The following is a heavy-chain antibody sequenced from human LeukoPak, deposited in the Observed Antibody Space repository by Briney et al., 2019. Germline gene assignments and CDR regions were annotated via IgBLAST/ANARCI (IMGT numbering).Heavy chain of an antibody. V-gene: IGHV4/OR15-8*02. D-gene: IGHD1-26*01. J-gene: IGHJ4*02. Sequence: PSETLTLTCGASGCTITTNNIYRCLRQPPGGGLELAGEISVAGNTHYTPSLKGRVTISIDDSKNPLYLQLASVTAADTAVYYCSRESGPFYPFGHWGQGTLVAVSP. CDR3: SRESGPFYPFGH. CDR2: ISVAGNT. CDR1: GCTITTNNI.